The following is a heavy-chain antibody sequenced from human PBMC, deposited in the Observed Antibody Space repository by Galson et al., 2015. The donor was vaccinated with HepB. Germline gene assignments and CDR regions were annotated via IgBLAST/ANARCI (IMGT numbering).Heavy chain of an antibody. J-gene: IGHJ5*02. D-gene: IGHD6-6*01. V-gene: IGHV3-23*01. Sequence: SLRLSCAASGFTFSSYAMSWVRQAPGKGLEWVSAISGSGGSTYYADSVKGRFTISRDNSKNTLYLQMNSLRAEDTAVYYCAKRGRKYSSSSGDNWFDPWGQGTLVTVSS. CDR1: GFTFSSYA. CDR2: ISGSGGST. CDR3: AKRGRKYSSSSGDNWFDP.